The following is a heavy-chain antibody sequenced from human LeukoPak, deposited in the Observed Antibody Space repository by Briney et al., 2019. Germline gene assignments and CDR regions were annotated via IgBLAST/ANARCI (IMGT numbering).Heavy chain of an antibody. CDR1: GGSFSGYY. CDR3: AGSGTYPAYGMAV. J-gene: IGHJ6*02. CDR2: INHGGST. Sequence: SETLSLTCAVYGGSFSGYYWSWIRQPPGKGLEWIGEINHGGSTNYNPSLKSRVTISVDPSKNQFSLKLSSVTAADTAVYNCAGSGTYPAYGMAVGGQGATVT. V-gene: IGHV4-34*01. D-gene: IGHD1-26*01.